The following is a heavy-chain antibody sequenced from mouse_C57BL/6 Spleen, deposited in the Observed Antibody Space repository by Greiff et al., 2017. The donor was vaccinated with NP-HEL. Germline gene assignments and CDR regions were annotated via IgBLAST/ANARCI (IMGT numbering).Heavy chain of an antibody. Sequence: EVHLVESGGGLVQPGGSLSLSCAASGFTFTDYYMSWVRQPPGKALEWLGFIRNKANGYTTEYSASVKGRFTISRDNSQSILYLQMNALRAEDSATYYCARSSTGTRAMDYWGQGTSVTVSS. J-gene: IGHJ4*01. CDR3: ARSSTGTRAMDY. CDR2: IRNKANGYTT. V-gene: IGHV7-3*01. D-gene: IGHD4-1*02. CDR1: GFTFTDYY.